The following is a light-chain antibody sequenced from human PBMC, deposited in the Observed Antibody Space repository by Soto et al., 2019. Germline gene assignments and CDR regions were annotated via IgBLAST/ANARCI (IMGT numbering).Light chain of an antibody. V-gene: IGKV3-15*01. Sequence: EIVMTQSPATLSVSPGERATLSCRACQSVSSNLAWYQQKPGQAPRLLIYGASTRATGIPSRFSGSGSGTDFTPTNTSLQSEDFAVYYCQQYYNWPLTFGGGTKVEIK. CDR2: GAS. J-gene: IGKJ4*01. CDR3: QQYYNWPLT. CDR1: QSVSSN.